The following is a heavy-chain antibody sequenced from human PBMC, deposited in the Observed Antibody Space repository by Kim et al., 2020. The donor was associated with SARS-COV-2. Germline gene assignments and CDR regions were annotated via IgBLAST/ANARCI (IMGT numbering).Heavy chain of an antibody. CDR1: GGSISSSNW. CDR3: ARGPPAAGPDAFDI. D-gene: IGHD6-13*01. V-gene: IGHV4-4*02. Sequence: SETLSLTCAVSGGSISSSNWWSWVRQPPGKGLEWIGEIYHSGSTNYNPSLKSRVTISVDKSKNQFSLKLSSVTAADTAVYYCARGPPAAGPDAFDIWGQGTMVTVSS. CDR2: IYHSGST. J-gene: IGHJ3*02.